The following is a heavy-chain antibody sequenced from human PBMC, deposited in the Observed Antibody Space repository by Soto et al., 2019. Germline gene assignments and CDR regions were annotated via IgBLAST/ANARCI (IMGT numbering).Heavy chain of an antibody. J-gene: IGHJ3*02. D-gene: IGHD3-22*01. CDR1: GYSISSGYY. CDR3: ANVGDMIVVLSTYAFDI. CDR2: IYHGGST. Sequence: PSETLSLTCAVSGYSISSGYYWGWLRQPPGKGLEWIGSIYHGGSTYYNPSLNSRVTLSIDMTNNHVSLILNSVTAADTAVYYCANVGDMIVVLSTYAFDIWGQGTMVTVSS. V-gene: IGHV4-38-2*01.